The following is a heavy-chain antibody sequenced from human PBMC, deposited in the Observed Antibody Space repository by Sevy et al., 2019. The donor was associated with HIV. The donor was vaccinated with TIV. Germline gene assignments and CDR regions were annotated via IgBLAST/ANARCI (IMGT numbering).Heavy chain of an antibody. Sequence: GGSLRLSCAASRFTFSLYGMHWVRQAPGKGLEWVALISKDGSNKYYADSVKGRFTVSRYNSNNTLYLQLDSLGPEDTAMYYCAKIMDTVTTLDYWGPGTLVTVSS. CDR2: ISKDGSNK. CDR1: RFTFSLYG. J-gene: IGHJ4*02. CDR3: AKIMDTVTTLDY. D-gene: IGHD4-17*01. V-gene: IGHV3-30*18.